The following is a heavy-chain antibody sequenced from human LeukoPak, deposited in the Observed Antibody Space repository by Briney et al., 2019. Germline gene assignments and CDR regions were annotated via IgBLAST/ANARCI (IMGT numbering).Heavy chain of an antibody. CDR2: INSDGSWT. Sequence: GGSLRLSCAASGNYWMHWVRQVPGKGLVWVSHINSDGSWTSYADSVKGRSTISKDDAKNTVYLQMNSLRAEDTAVYYCVSFYETYWGRGTLVTVSS. CDR3: VSFYETY. V-gene: IGHV3-74*01. CDR1: GNYW. J-gene: IGHJ4*02. D-gene: IGHD2/OR15-2a*01.